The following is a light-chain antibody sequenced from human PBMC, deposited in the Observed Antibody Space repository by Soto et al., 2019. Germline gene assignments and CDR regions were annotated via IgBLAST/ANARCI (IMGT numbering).Light chain of an antibody. V-gene: IGKV3-20*01. CDR2: DAV. CDR1: QSVTGTN. CDR3: HQYGSSPPWT. Sequence: IVLTQSPVTLSLSPGEGATLSCRASQSVTGTNLAWYQQRAGQAPRLLIYDAVRRATGIPDRFSASGSGTDFTLTISRLEPEDFAVYYCHQYGSSPPWTFGQGTKVEIK. J-gene: IGKJ1*01.